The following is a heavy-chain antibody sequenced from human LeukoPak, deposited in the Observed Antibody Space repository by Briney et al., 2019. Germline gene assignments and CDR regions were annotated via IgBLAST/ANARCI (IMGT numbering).Heavy chain of an antibody. CDR1: GGSISSYY. V-gene: IGHV4-4*07. CDR2: IYTSGST. D-gene: IGHD3-3*01. J-gene: IGHJ6*03. Sequence: PSETLSLTCTVSGGSISSYYWSWIRQPAGKGLEWIGRIYTSGSTNYNPSLKSRVTMSVDTSKNQFSLKLSSVTAADTAVYYCARDRKGYYDFWSGYRYYYMDVWGKGTTVTVSS. CDR3: ARDRKGYYDFWSGYRYYYMDV.